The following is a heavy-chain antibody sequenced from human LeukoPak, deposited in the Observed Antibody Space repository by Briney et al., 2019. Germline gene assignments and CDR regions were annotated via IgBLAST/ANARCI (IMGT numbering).Heavy chain of an antibody. CDR3: ARGNDAFDI. CDR1: GFTFSSYE. V-gene: IGHV3-48*03. CDR2: ISSSGSTI. J-gene: IGHJ3*02. Sequence: PGGSLRLSCAASGFTFSSYEMNWVRQAPGKGLEWVSYISSSGSTIYYADSVKGRFTISRDNAKNSLYLRMNSLRAEDTAVYYCARGNDAFDIWGQGTMVTVSS.